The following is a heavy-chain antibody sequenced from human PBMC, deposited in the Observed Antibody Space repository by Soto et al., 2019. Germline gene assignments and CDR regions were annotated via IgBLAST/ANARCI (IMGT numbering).Heavy chain of an antibody. D-gene: IGHD2-21*01. Sequence: QIQLVQSGGEVKKPGASVKVSCKSSGYNFISHSITWVRQAPGQGLEWMRRISAYNGNTNYAQKLQGSVTMTTETSTNTAYMELRSLRFDDTAVYYCARGAFCGGAPGCRDMDVWGQGTTVTVSS. CDR1: GYNFISHS. J-gene: IGHJ6*02. CDR2: ISAYNGNT. V-gene: IGHV1-18*01. CDR3: ARGAFCGGAPGCRDMDV.